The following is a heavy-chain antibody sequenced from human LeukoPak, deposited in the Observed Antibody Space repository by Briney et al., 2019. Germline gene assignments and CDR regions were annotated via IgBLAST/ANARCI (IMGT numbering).Heavy chain of an antibody. Sequence: PGGSLRLSCAASGFTFSSYEMNWVRQAPGKGLEWVSYISSSGSTIYYADSVKGRFTISRDNAKNSLYLQMNGLRAEDTAVYYCARQTWDRYSSSWAPFDPWGQGTLVTVSS. D-gene: IGHD6-13*01. CDR3: ARQTWDRYSSSWAPFDP. CDR2: ISSSGSTI. J-gene: IGHJ5*02. CDR1: GFTFSSYE. V-gene: IGHV3-48*03.